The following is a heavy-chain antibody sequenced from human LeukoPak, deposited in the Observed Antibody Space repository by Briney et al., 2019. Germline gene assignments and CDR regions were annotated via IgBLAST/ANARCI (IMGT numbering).Heavy chain of an antibody. CDR2: ISAYNGNT. CDR1: GYTFTSYG. CDR3: ARVRWGYYYYGMDL. Sequence: GASVKVSCKASGYTFTSYGISWERQAPGQGLEWMGWISAYNGNTNYAQKLQGRVTMTTDTSTSTAYMELRSLRSDDTAVYYCARVRWGYYYYGMDLWGQGTTVTVSS. J-gene: IGHJ6*02. D-gene: IGHD4-23*01. V-gene: IGHV1-18*01.